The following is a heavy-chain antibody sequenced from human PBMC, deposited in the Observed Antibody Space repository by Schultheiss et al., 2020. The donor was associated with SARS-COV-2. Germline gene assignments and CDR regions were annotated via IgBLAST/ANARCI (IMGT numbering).Heavy chain of an antibody. J-gene: IGHJ4*02. V-gene: IGHV4-31*03. Sequence: SETLSLTCTVSGGAISRGGFHWSWIRQHPGKGLEWIGYIFENGDTYYNPSLSTRLTISVDTSKNQFSLTLTSVTAADTAVYYCAGPYGGNSWGQGTLVTVSS. D-gene: IGHD4-23*01. CDR3: AGPYGGNS. CDR2: IFENGDT. CDR1: GGAISRGGFH.